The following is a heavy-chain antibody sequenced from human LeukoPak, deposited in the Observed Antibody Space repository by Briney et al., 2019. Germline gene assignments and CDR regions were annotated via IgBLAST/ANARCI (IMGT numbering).Heavy chain of an antibody. J-gene: IGHJ5*02. CDR2: IYSGGST. CDR1: GFSFSTFT. CDR3: ARHDWFDP. V-gene: IGHV3-66*04. Sequence: GGSLRLSCEASGFSFSTFTMNWVRQAPGEGLEWVSVIYSGGSTYYADSVKGRFTISRDNSKNILYLQMNSLRAEDTAVYYCARHDWFDPWGQGTLVTVSS.